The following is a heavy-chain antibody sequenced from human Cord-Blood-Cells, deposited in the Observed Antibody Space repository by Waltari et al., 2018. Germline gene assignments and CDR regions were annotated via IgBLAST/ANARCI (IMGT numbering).Heavy chain of an antibody. Sequence: EVQLVESGGGLVQPGGSLRLSCAASGFTFSSYWLSWVRQAPGKGLEWVANIKQDGSGKYYVDSVKGRFTISRDNAKNSLYLQMNSLRAEDTAVYYCCGNWNYFDYWGQGTLVTVSS. V-gene: IGHV3-7*01. CDR3: CGNWNYFDY. CDR2: IKQDGSGK. D-gene: IGHD1-20*01. J-gene: IGHJ4*02. CDR1: GFTFSSYW.